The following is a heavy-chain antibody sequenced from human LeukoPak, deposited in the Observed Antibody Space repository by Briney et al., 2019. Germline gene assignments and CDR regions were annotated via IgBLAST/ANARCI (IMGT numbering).Heavy chain of an antibody. Sequence: GRSLRLSRAASGFTFSSYAMHWVRQAPGKGLEWVAVISYDGSNKYYADSVKGRFTISRDNSKNTLYLQMNSLRAEDTAVYYCARSGVLSFDYWGQGTLVTVSS. CDR2: ISYDGSNK. V-gene: IGHV3-30*04. CDR1: GFTFSSYA. D-gene: IGHD3-9*01. J-gene: IGHJ4*02. CDR3: ARSGVLSFDY.